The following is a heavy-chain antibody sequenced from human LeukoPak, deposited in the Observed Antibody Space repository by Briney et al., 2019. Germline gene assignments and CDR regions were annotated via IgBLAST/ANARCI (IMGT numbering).Heavy chain of an antibody. J-gene: IGHJ6*03. V-gene: IGHV3-23*01. Sequence: GGSLRLSCAASGFTFNSYGMSWVRQAPGKGLEWVSGISGSGASTYYADSVKGRFTISRDNSKNTLYLQMNSLRGEDTAAYYCARGQRAHVEWSYYMDVWGKGTTVTVSS. D-gene: IGHD3-3*01. CDR3: ARGQRAHVEWSYYMDV. CDR2: ISGSGAST. CDR1: GFTFNSYG.